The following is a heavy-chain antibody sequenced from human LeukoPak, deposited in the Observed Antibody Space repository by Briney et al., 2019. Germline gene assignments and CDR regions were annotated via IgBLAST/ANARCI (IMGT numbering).Heavy chain of an antibody. J-gene: IGHJ4*02. V-gene: IGHV4-4*07. CDR2: IYTSGST. CDR1: GGSISSYY. Sequence: SETLSLTCTVSGGSISSYYWSWIRQPAGKGLEWIGRIYTSGSTNYNPSLKSRVTMSVDTAKNQFSLKLSSVTAADTAVYYCASDQPYSGSYGYWGQGTLVTVSS. CDR3: ASDQPYSGSYGY. D-gene: IGHD1-26*01.